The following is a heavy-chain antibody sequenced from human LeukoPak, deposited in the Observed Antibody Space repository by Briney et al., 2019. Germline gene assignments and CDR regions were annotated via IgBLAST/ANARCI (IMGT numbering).Heavy chain of an antibody. D-gene: IGHD3-22*01. V-gene: IGHV1-2*02. CDR2: INPNSGGT. Sequence: ASVKVSCKASGYTFTGYYMHWVRQAPGQGLEWMGWINPNSGGTNYAQKFQGRVTMTRDTSISTAYMELSRLRSDDTAVYYCARSSGYYTGDDAFDIWGQGTMVTVPS. J-gene: IGHJ3*02. CDR1: GYTFTGYY. CDR3: ARSSGYYTGDDAFDI.